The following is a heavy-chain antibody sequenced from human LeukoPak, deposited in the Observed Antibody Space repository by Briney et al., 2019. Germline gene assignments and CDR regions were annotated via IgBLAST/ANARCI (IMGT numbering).Heavy chain of an antibody. CDR1: DFTFSSYW. J-gene: IGHJ4*02. Sequence: GGSLRLSCAASDFTFSSYWMHWVRQAPGEGLVWVSRISGDESSTNYADSVKGRFTISRDNARNTLFLQMNSLGAEDTAVYYCAREGGSFLRYFDSWGQGTLVTVSS. CDR2: ISGDESST. CDR3: AREGGSFLRYFDS. D-gene: IGHD1-26*01. V-gene: IGHV3-74*01.